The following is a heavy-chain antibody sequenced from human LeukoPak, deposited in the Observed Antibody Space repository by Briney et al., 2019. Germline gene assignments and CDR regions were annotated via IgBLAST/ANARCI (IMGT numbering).Heavy chain of an antibody. Sequence: GGSLRLSCAASGFTFSNYAMNWVRQAPGKGVEWLSTIKGSGGSTYYADSVRGRFTVSRDNSKSTLSLQMNSLRAEDTAVYYCAKEEGGSYYYFDSWGQGTLVTVSS. D-gene: IGHD1-26*01. CDR1: GFTFSNYA. J-gene: IGHJ4*02. CDR2: IKGSGGST. V-gene: IGHV3-23*01. CDR3: AKEEGGSYYYFDS.